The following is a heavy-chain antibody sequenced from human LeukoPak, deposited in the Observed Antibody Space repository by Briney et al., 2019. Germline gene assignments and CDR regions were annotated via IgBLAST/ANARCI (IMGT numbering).Heavy chain of an antibody. CDR1: GYTFTSYY. CDR3: ARDTHRTGTTRGLIDY. J-gene: IGHJ4*02. V-gene: IGHV1-46*01. D-gene: IGHD1-7*01. Sequence: ASVTVSCKASGYTFTSYYMHWVRQAPGQGLEWMGIINPSGGSTSYAQKFQGRVTMTRDMSTSTVYMELSSLRSEDTAVYYCARDTHRTGTTRGLIDYWGQGTLVTVSS. CDR2: INPSGGST.